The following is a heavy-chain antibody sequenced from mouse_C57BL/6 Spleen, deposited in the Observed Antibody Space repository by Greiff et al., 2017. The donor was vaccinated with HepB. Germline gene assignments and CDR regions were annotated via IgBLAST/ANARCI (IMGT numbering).Heavy chain of an antibody. D-gene: IGHD2-2*01. CDR3: AREGVMVRTWVFAY. J-gene: IGHJ3*01. V-gene: IGHV1-26*01. CDR2: INPNNGGT. CDR1: GYTFTDYY. Sequence: EVQLQQSGPELVKPGASVKISCKASGYTFTDYYMNWVKQSHGKSLEWIGDINPNNGGTSYNQKFKGKATLNVDKSSSTAYMELRSLTSEDSAVYYCAREGVMVRTWVFAYWGQGTLVTVSA.